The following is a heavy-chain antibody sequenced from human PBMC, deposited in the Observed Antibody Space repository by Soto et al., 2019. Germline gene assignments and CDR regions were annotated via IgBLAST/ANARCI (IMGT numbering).Heavy chain of an antibody. CDR3: ARLLWFGELLAYYYYGMDV. J-gene: IGHJ6*02. V-gene: IGHV4-4*02. CDR2: IYHSGST. CDR1: GGSISSSNW. Sequence: SETLSLTCAVSGGSISSSNWWRWVRQPPGKGLEWIGEIYHSGSTNYNPSLKSRVTISVDKSKNQFSLKLSSVTAADTAVYYCARLLWFGELLAYYYYGMDVWGQGTTVTVSS. D-gene: IGHD3-10*01.